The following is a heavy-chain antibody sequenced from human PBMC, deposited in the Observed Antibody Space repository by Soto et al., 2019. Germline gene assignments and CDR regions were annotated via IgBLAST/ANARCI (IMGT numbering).Heavy chain of an antibody. CDR1: GGTFSTYG. D-gene: IGHD6-19*01. V-gene: IGHV1-69*01. CDR3: ARGVGLSSGWAHYYAMDV. CDR2: IIPMFGTA. Sequence: QVQLVQSGAELKKPGSSVKVSCKVSGGTFSTYGFSWVQQAPGQGLEWMGGIIPMFGTATSTQKFQGRLTMTADESTITVYMELRSLRSEDTAVYYCARGVGLSSGWAHYYAMDVWGQGTTVTVSS. J-gene: IGHJ6*02.